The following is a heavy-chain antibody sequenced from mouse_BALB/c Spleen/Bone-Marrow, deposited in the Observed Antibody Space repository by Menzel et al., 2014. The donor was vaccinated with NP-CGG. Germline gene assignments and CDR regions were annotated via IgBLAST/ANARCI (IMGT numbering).Heavy chain of an antibody. Sequence: QVQLKQSEAELARPGASVKMSCKASGYTFTSYTMHWVKQRPGQGLEWIGYINPSSGYTNYNQKFKDKATLTADKSSSTAYMQLSSLTSGDSAVYYCARSGRLLRDPYFDYWGQGTTLTVSS. CDR3: ARSGRLLRDPYFDY. J-gene: IGHJ2*01. D-gene: IGHD1-1*01. CDR2: INPSSGYT. V-gene: IGHV1-4*01. CDR1: GYTFTSYT.